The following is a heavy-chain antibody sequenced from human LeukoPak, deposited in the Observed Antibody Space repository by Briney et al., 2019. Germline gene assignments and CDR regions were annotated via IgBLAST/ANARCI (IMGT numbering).Heavy chain of an antibody. Sequence: SETLSLTCAVYGGSFSGYYWSWIRQPPGKGLEWIGEINHSESTNYNPSLKSRVTISVDTSKNQFSLKLSSVTAADTAVYYCARGRPPRYCSGGSCYRAPAHNWFDPWGQGTLVTVSS. CDR1: GGSFSGYY. V-gene: IGHV4-34*01. CDR2: INHSEST. J-gene: IGHJ5*02. D-gene: IGHD2-15*01. CDR3: ARGRPPRYCSGGSCYRAPAHNWFDP.